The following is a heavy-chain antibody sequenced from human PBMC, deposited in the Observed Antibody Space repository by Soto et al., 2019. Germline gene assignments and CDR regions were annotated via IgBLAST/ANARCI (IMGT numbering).Heavy chain of an antibody. V-gene: IGHV4-34*01. D-gene: IGHD2-15*01. CDR1: GGSFSGYY. J-gene: IGHJ4*02. CDR2: INHSGST. CDR3: ARGYCSGGSCYSGVGSFDY. Sequence: SLTCAVYGGSFSGYYWSWIRQPPGKVLEWIGEINHSGSTNYNPSLKSRVTISVDTSKNQFSLKLSSVTAADTAVYYCARGYCSGGSCYSGVGSFDYWGQGTLVTVSS.